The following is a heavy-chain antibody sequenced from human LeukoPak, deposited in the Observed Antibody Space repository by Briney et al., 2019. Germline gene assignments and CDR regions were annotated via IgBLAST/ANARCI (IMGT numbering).Heavy chain of an antibody. D-gene: IGHD6-13*01. CDR1: ACFITSYC. CDR2: IYPGDADT. CDR3: ARRSGSSWPNWFDP. J-gene: IGHJ5*02. V-gene: IGHV5-51*01. Sequence: GGSPQIFCWGAACFITSYCVVRGRRLPAKGLEGRGAIYPGDADTRYSPSFQGEVTISADKSISTAYLQWSSLKASDTAMYYCARRSGSSWPNWFDPWGQGTLVTVSS.